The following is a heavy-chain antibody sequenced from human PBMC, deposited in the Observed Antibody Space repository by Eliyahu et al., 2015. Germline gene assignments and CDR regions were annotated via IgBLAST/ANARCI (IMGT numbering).Heavy chain of an antibody. D-gene: IGHD1-26*01. Sequence: FSSYAMSWVRQAPGKGLEWVSAISGSGGSTYYADSVKGRFTISRDNSKNTLYLQMNSLRAEDTAVYYCATKGIVGATFDYWGQGTLVTVSS. CDR3: ATKGIVGATFDY. CDR2: ISGSGGST. CDR1: FSSYA. V-gene: IGHV3-23*01. J-gene: IGHJ4*02.